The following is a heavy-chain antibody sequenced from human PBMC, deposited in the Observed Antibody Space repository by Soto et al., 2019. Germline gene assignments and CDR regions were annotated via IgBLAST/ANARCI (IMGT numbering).Heavy chain of an antibody. CDR3: DRDVVSGGMDV. CDR1: GGSISSGDYY. V-gene: IGHV4-30-4*01. J-gene: IGHJ6*02. Sequence: QVQLQESGPGLVKASQTLSLTCTVSGGSISSGDYYWSWIRQPPGKGLEWIGYIHYSGSTYYTPSLKSQVTISVDTSKNQFSLKLSSVTAADTAVYYCDRDVVSGGMDVWGPGTTVTVSS. D-gene: IGHD3-10*01. CDR2: IHYSGST.